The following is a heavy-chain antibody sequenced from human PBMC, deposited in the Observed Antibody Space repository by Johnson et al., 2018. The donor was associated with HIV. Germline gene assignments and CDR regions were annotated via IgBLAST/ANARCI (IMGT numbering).Heavy chain of an antibody. Sequence: VQLVESGGGLIQPGGSLRLSCAASGFTVSSNYMGWVRQAPGKGLEWVSVLYSGGSTYYTASVKGRFTISRDNSKNTLYLQMNSLRAEDTAVYFCARDPCTGASCLPGAFDIWGQGTLVTVSS. CDR3: ARDPCTGASCLPGAFDI. D-gene: IGHD2-15*01. CDR1: GFTVSSNY. J-gene: IGHJ3*02. V-gene: IGHV3-53*01. CDR2: LYSGGST.